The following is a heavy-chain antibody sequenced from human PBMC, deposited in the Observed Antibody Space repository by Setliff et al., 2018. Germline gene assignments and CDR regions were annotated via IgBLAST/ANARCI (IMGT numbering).Heavy chain of an antibody. V-gene: IGHV4-59*11. CDR1: GGSFSHHY. CDR3: ARALLWFGEGMDV. Sequence: SETLSLTCTVSGGSFSHHYWSWIRQPPGKGLEWVGYMYNSGNTNYNPSLRRRVAISVDKSKNQFSLKLSSVTAADTAVYYCARALLWFGEGMDVWGKGTTVTAP. CDR2: MYNSGNT. J-gene: IGHJ6*03. D-gene: IGHD3-10*01.